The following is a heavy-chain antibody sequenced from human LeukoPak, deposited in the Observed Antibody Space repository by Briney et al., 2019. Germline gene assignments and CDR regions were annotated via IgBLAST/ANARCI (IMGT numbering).Heavy chain of an antibody. Sequence: GGSLRLSCAASGFTFSGSAMHWARQASGKGLEWVGRIRSKANSYATAYAASVKGRFTISRDDSKNTAYLQMNSLKTEDTAVYYCTRRYNYDSSGYYYVRDAFDIWGQGTMVTVSS. V-gene: IGHV3-73*01. J-gene: IGHJ3*02. CDR1: GFTFSGSA. CDR2: IRSKANSYAT. D-gene: IGHD3-22*01. CDR3: TRRYNYDSSGYYYVRDAFDI.